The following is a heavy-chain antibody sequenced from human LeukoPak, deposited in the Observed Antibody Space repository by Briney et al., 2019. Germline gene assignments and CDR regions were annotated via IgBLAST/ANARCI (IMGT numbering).Heavy chain of an antibody. CDR3: AKSYYGSGTYYNVFDY. J-gene: IGHJ4*02. D-gene: IGHD3-10*01. Sequence: GRSLRLSCAASGFTFSSYAMHWVRQAAGKGLEWVAVVSYDGSNKYYADSVKGRFTISRDNSKNTLYLQMNSLRAEDTAVYYCAKSYYGSGTYYNVFDYWGQGTLVTVSS. V-gene: IGHV3-30-3*02. CDR1: GFTFSSYA. CDR2: VSYDGSNK.